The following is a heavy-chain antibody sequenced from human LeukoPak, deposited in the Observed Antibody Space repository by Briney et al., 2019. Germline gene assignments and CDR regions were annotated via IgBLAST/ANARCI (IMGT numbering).Heavy chain of an antibody. Sequence: GGSLRLSCAASGFTFSTYAMTWVRQAPGKGLEWVSGISGSGGSTYYADSVKGRFTISRDNSKNTLYPQMSSLRAEDTAVYYCAKDGQQLAPAAEYFQHWGQGTLVTVSS. CDR3: AKDGQQLAPAAEYFQH. V-gene: IGHV3-23*01. CDR2: ISGSGGST. D-gene: IGHD6-13*01. J-gene: IGHJ1*01. CDR1: GFTFSTYA.